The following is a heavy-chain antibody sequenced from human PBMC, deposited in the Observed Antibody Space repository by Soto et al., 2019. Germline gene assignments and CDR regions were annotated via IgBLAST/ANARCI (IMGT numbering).Heavy chain of an antibody. CDR1: GFTFSDYY. V-gene: IGHV3-11*01. J-gene: IGHJ4*02. CDR3: AIQPRPFRPEWEPKH. Sequence: GGSLRLSCAASGFTFSDYYMSWIRQAPGKGLEWVSYISSSGSTIYYADSVKGRFTISRDNVKNSLYLQMNSLRAEDTAVYYCAIQPRPFRPEWEPKHWGQGTLVTVSS. D-gene: IGHD1-26*01. CDR2: ISSSGSTI.